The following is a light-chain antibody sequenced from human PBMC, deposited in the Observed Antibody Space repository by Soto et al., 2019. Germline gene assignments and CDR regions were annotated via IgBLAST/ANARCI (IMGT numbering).Light chain of an antibody. Sequence: EIVLTLSPATLSLSPGERATLSCRASQSVGYYLVWYQQKPGQAPRLLIYDASKRATGIPQRFSGSGSGTDFTLTISSLEPEDFAFYYCQQRRVWPRALGGGTKVEMK. CDR1: QSVGYY. CDR3: QQRRVWPRA. J-gene: IGKJ4*01. CDR2: DAS. V-gene: IGKV3-11*01.